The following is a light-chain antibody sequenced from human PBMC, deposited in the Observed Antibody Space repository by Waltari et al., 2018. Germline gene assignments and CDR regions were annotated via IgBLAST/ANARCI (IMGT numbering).Light chain of an antibody. CDR3: QQYGTSPRT. CDR2: HTS. CDR1: QRVSSTH. Sequence: EIVLTQSPGTLSLSPGERATLSCRASQRVSSTHLAWYQQKPGQAPRLLIYHTSSRATGIPDRFSGSGSGTDFTLTISRLEPEDFAVYYCQQYGTSPRTFGQGTKVEIK. J-gene: IGKJ1*01. V-gene: IGKV3-20*01.